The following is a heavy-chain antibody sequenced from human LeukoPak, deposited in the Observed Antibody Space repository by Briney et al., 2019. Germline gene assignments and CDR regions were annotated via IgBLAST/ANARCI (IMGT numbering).Heavy chain of an antibody. CDR3: VSPRGFSYGYFDY. J-gene: IGHJ4*02. D-gene: IGHD5-18*01. V-gene: IGHV4-39*01. Sequence: SETLSLTCTVSGGSISSSSAYWGWIRQPPGKGLEWIGSIYYSKNTYYNPSLKSRVTISADTSKNQFSLTLGSVSATDTAVYHCVSPRGFSYGYFDYWGQGTLVTVSS. CDR2: IYYSKNT. CDR1: GGSISSSSAY.